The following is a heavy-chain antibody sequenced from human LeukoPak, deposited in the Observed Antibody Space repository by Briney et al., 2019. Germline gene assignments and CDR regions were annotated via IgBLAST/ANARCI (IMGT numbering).Heavy chain of an antibody. J-gene: IGHJ4*02. Sequence: PSETLSLTCTVSGDSMSSSHYCWGWIRQPPGKGLEWIGSIYYSGSTYYNPSLKSRVTMSVDTSKKQFSLKLSSVTAADTAVYYCARGDLARRLPFDYWGQGTLVTVSS. V-gene: IGHV4-39*07. D-gene: IGHD6-6*01. CDR2: IYYSGST. CDR1: GDSMSSSHYC. CDR3: ARGDLARRLPFDY.